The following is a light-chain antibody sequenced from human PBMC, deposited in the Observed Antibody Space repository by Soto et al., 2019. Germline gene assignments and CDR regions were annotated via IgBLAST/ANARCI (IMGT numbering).Light chain of an antibody. CDR2: AAS. CDR1: QSISNY. J-gene: IGKJ4*01. CDR3: QQSHSTPLT. V-gene: IGKV1-39*01. Sequence: DIQMTQSPSSLSASVGDRVTITCRASQSISNYLVWYQQKPGKVPKLLIYAASSLQGGVPSRFSGTRSGTDFTLTISSLQPEDFATYYCQQSHSTPLTFGGGTKVEMK.